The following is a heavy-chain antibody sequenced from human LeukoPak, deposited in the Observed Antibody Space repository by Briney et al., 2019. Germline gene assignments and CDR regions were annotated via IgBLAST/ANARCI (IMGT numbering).Heavy chain of an antibody. CDR1: GFTFDDYA. J-gene: IGHJ4*02. D-gene: IGHD1-26*01. CDR2: NNWNSGGI. V-gene: IGHV3-9*01. Sequence: GGSLRLSCAASGFTFDDYAMHWVRQAPGKGLEWVSGNNWNSGGIAYADSVKGRFTISRDNAKNSLYLQMNSLRAEDTALYYCAKDKVGATDDGSHFDYWGQGTLVTVSS. CDR3: AKDKVGATDDGSHFDY.